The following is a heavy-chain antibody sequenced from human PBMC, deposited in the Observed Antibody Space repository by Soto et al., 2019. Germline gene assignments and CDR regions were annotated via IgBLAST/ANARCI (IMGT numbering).Heavy chain of an antibody. J-gene: IGHJ4*02. V-gene: IGHV4-61*08. CDR1: SGSLSSGGHY. CDR2: IYYTGSI. Sequence: PSQTLSLTCTVSSGSLSSGGHYWTWIRQHPVKGLEWIGYIYYTGSINYNPSLKSRVTISEDTSKNQFSLKMSSVTAADTAVYYCAREIAVAGTHYFDYWGQGTLVTVSS. D-gene: IGHD6-19*01. CDR3: AREIAVAGTHYFDY.